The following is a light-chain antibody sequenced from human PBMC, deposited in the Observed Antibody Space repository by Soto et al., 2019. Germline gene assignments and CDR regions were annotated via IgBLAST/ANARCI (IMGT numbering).Light chain of an antibody. J-gene: IGKJ5*01. CDR3: QQRSNWPPIT. Sequence: EIVLTQSPGTLSLSPWERATLSCRASQSVISSSLAWYQQKPGQAPRLLIYDASNRATGIPARFSGSGSGTDFTLTISSLEPEDFAVYYCQQRSNWPPITFGQGTRLEIK. CDR1: QSVISSS. CDR2: DAS. V-gene: IGKV3-11*01.